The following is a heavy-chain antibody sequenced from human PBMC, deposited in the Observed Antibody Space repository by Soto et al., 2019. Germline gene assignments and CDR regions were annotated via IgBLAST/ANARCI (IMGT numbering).Heavy chain of an antibody. CDR2: INHSGST. V-gene: IGHV4-34*01. CDR3: ARGTTFCSGGSCYSGFDP. Sequence: PSETLSLTCAVYGGSFSGYYWSWIRQPPGKGLEWIGEINHSGSTNYNPSLKSRVTISVDTSKNQFSLKLSSVTAADTAVYYCARGTTFCSGGSCYSGFDPWGQGTLVTVSS. D-gene: IGHD2-15*01. J-gene: IGHJ5*02. CDR1: GGSFSGYY.